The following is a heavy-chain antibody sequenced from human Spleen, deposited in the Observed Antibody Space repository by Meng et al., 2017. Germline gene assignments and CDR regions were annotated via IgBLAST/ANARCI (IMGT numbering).Heavy chain of an antibody. D-gene: IGHD1-26*01. CDR1: GGSFSGYY. Sequence: SETLSLTCAVYGGSFSGYYWSWIRQPPGKGLEWIGEINHSGSTNYNPSLKSRVTISVDTSKNQFSLKLSSVTAADTAVYYCARGFQYLLGYWGQGTRVTGYS. J-gene: IGHJ4*02. V-gene: IGHV4-34*01. CDR3: ARGFQYLLGY. CDR2: INHSGST.